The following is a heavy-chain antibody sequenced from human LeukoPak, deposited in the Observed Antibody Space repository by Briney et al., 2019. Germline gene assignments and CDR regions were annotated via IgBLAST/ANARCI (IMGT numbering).Heavy chain of an antibody. J-gene: IGHJ3*02. CDR2: IKGDGYA. Sequence: GGSLRLSCAASGFIFNRYAMMWLRQAPGKGPEWVSAIKGDGYAEYTDSMRGRFTISRDNSRNTLYLQMNRLRVDDTAVYYCARDPNGDYIGAFDIWGQGTLVTVSS. V-gene: IGHV3-23*01. D-gene: IGHD4-17*01. CDR3: ARDPNGDYIGAFDI. CDR1: GFIFNRYA.